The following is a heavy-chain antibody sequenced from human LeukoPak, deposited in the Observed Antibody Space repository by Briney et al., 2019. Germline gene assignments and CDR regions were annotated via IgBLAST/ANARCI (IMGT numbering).Heavy chain of an antibody. D-gene: IGHD3-16*01. CDR3: ALSGYYYYGMDV. CDR2: IYNSGSST. CDR1: DGSISIYY. J-gene: IGHJ6*02. Sequence: SETLSLTCTVSDGSISIYYWNWIRQPPGKGLEWIGYIYNSGSSTIYNPSLQSRVTISVDMSKNQFSLKLSSVTAADTAVYYCALSGYYYYGMDVWGQGTTVTVSS. V-gene: IGHV4-59*12.